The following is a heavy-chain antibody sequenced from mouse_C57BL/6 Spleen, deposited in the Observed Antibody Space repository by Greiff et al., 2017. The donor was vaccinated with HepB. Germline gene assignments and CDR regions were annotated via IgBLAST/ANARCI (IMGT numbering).Heavy chain of an antibody. D-gene: IGHD2-1*01. J-gene: IGHJ1*03. CDR2: IYPGSGST. Sequence: QVQLQQPGAELVKPGASVKMSCKASGYTFTSYWITWVKQRTGQGLEWIGDIYPGSGSTNYNEKFKSKATLTVDTSSSTAYMQLSSLTSEDSAVYYCARSIYYGNPYWYFDVWGTGTTVTVSS. CDR3: ARSIYYGNPYWYFDV. V-gene: IGHV1-55*01. CDR1: GYTFTSYW.